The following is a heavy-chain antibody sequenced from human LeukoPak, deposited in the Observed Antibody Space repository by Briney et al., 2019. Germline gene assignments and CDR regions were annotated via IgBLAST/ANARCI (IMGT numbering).Heavy chain of an antibody. Sequence: GGSLRLSCAASGFIFSNYAMIWVRQAPGKGLAWVSSIRGNAGTTYYADSVKGRFTIFRDNSRNMLYLQMNSLRAEDTAVYYCAREVAVVAATAFDYWGQGTLVTVSS. CDR2: IRGNAGTT. V-gene: IGHV3-23*01. CDR3: AREVAVVAATAFDY. D-gene: IGHD2-15*01. J-gene: IGHJ4*02. CDR1: GFIFSNYA.